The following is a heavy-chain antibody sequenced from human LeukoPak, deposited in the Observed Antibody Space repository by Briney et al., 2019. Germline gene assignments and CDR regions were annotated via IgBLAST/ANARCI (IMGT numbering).Heavy chain of an antibody. J-gene: IGHJ6*02. CDR2: IHYSGST. Sequence: PSETLSLTCTVSGGSISNYYWIWIRQPPGKGLEWIGYIHYSGSTNYNPSLKSRVTISVDTSKNQFSLKLSSVTAADTAVYYCARQYYYDSSGSYYYYGMDVWGQGTTVTVSS. V-gene: IGHV4-59*08. CDR3: ARQYYYDSSGSYYYYGMDV. D-gene: IGHD3-22*01. CDR1: GGSISNYY.